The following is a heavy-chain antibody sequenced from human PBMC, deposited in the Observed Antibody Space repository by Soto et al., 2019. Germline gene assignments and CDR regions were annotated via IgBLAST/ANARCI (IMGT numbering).Heavy chain of an antibody. D-gene: IGHD1-26*01. CDR3: AKNNGRRGWLQHFDF. CDR1: GFTFSFYG. V-gene: IGHV3-33*03. CDR2: IWYDGSNE. J-gene: IGHJ4*02. Sequence: QVQLVESGGGVVQPRRSLRLSCAASGFTFSFYGMHWVRQAPGKGLEWVAVIWYDGSNEYYADSVKGRFTISRDNSKKTLYLQMNSLRAEDTAVYYCAKNNGRRGWLQHFDFGGQGTLVTVSS.